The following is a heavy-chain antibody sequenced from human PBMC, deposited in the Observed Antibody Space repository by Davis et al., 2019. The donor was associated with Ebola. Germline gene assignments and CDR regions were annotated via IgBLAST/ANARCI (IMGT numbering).Heavy chain of an antibody. Sequence: GGSLRLSCAASGFTFSNYAMSWVRQAPGKGLEWVSRISGSGGSTYYADSVKGRFTISRDNSKNTLYLQMNSLRAEDTAVYYCAKTLSVVVVTAYYYGMDVWGKGTTVTVSS. D-gene: IGHD2-21*02. CDR2: ISGSGGST. CDR1: GFTFSNYA. V-gene: IGHV3-23*01. CDR3: AKTLSVVVVTAYYYGMDV. J-gene: IGHJ6*04.